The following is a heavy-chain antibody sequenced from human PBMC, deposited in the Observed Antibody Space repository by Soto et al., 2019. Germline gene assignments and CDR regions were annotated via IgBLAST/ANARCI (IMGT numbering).Heavy chain of an antibody. CDR2: ISASGGRP. CDR1: GFTFRSYT. D-gene: IGHD1-1*01. J-gene: IGHJ5*02. V-gene: IGHV3-23*01. CDR3: AKARCSTTDCYVPGS. Sequence: DVQLLESGGGLVQPGGSLRLSCAASGFTFRSYTMSWVRQAPGKGLEWISSISASGGRPSYADSVQGRFIISRDNPMNTVYLQMSSLRAEDTARYFCAKARCSTTDCYVPGSWGQGTLVTVSS.